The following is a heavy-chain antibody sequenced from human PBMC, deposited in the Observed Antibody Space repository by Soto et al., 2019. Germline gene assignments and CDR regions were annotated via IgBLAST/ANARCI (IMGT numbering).Heavy chain of an antibody. Sequence: SETLSLTCTISGGSISSYYWSWIRQPPGKGLEWIGYIYYSGSTNYNPSLKSRVTISVDTSKNQFSLKLSSVTAADTAVYYCARHEDSSSWYEVPYWGQGTLVTVSS. V-gene: IGHV4-59*08. D-gene: IGHD6-13*01. CDR3: ARHEDSSSWYEVPY. J-gene: IGHJ4*02. CDR1: GGSISSYY. CDR2: IYYSGST.